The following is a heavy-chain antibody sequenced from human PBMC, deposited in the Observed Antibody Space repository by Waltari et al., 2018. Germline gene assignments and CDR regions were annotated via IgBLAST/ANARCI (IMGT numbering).Heavy chain of an antibody. V-gene: IGHV3-23*01. Sequence: EVQLLESGGGLVQPGESLRLSCAASGFPFISFAMSWVRQGPGKGLEWVSVISGPGLTTYYADSVKGRFSISRDNSRSTLYLQINSLGGDDTAVYYCAKVGGVAAAEFQFDFWGRGTLVTVSS. CDR2: ISGPGLTT. D-gene: IGHD2-2*01. CDR1: GFPFISFA. J-gene: IGHJ4*02. CDR3: AKVGGVAAAEFQFDF.